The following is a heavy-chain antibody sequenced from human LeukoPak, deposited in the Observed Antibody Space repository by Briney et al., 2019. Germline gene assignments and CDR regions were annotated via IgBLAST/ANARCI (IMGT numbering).Heavy chain of an antibody. D-gene: IGHD3-22*01. CDR1: RFTFSSYA. V-gene: IGHV3-30*04. CDR3: ARVQYYYDSSGYLNWFDP. CDR2: ISYDGSNK. J-gene: IGHJ5*02. Sequence: GRSLRLSCAASRFTFSSYAMHWVPQAPGKGLEWVAVISYDGSNKYYADSVKGRFTISRDNAKSSLYLQMNSLRAEDTAVYYCARVQYYYDSSGYLNWFDPWGQGTLVTVSS.